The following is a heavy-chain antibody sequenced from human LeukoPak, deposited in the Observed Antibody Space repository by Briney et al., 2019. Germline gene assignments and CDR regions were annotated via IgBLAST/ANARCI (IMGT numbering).Heavy chain of an antibody. CDR3: AREAIETQRAQPRVFDY. J-gene: IGHJ4*02. CDR1: GGSISSGSYY. Sequence: PSETLSLTCTVSGGSISSGSYYWSWIRQPAGKGLEWIGRIYTSGSTNYNPSLKSRVTISVDTSKNQFSLKLSSVTAADTAVYYCAREAIETQRAQPRVFDYWGQGTLVTVSS. V-gene: IGHV4-61*02. CDR2: IYTSGST. D-gene: IGHD2-2*02.